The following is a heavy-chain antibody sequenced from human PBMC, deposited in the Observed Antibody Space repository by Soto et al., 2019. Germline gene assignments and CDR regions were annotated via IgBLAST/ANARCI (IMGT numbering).Heavy chain of an antibody. Sequence: GGSLRLSCAASGFTFSSYAMSWVRQAPGKGLEWVSAISGSGGSTYYADSVKGRFTISRDNSKNTLYLQMNSLRAEETAVYYCATRGVIVVVPKDNWFDPWGQGTLVTVSS. D-gene: IGHD3-22*01. CDR2: ISGSGGST. CDR1: GFTFSSYA. V-gene: IGHV3-23*01. CDR3: ATRGVIVVVPKDNWFDP. J-gene: IGHJ5*02.